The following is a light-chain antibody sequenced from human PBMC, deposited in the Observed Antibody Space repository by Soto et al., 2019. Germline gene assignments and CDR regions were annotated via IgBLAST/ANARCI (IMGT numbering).Light chain of an antibody. CDR3: CSYAGGSTWV. J-gene: IGLJ3*02. Sequence: QSALTQPASVSGSPGQSITISCTGTSSDVGSYNLVSWYQQHPGKAPKLMIYEGSKRASGVSNRFSGSKSGSTASLTISGLQAEDEDDYYCCSYAGGSTWVFGGGTKLTVL. CDR1: SSDVGSYNL. CDR2: EGS. V-gene: IGLV2-23*01.